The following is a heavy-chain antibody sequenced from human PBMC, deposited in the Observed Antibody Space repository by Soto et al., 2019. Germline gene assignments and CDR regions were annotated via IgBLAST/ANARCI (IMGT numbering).Heavy chain of an antibody. CDR1: GDSVSSNSAA. V-gene: IGHV6-1*01. Sequence: PSQALSLTCAISGDSVSSNSAAWNWIRQSPSRGLEWLGRTYYRSKWYNDYAVSVKSRITINPDTSKNQFSLQLNSVTPEDTAVYYCARATSGYCSGGSCYSFIKSYAFDIWRQGTMVTVSS. CDR3: ARATSGYCSGGSCYSFIKSYAFDI. D-gene: IGHD2-15*01. J-gene: IGHJ3*02. CDR2: TYYRSKWYN.